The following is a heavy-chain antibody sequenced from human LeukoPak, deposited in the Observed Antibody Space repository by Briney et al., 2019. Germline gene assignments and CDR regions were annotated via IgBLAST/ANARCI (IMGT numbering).Heavy chain of an antibody. V-gene: IGHV3-9*01. Sequence: PGRSLRLSCAASGFTFDDYAMHWVRQAPGKGLEWVSGISWNSGSIGYADSVKGRFTISRDNAKNSLYLQMNSLRAEDTALYYCAKDPDGNSDYYYGMHLWAQGTRVTVSS. J-gene: IGHJ6*02. D-gene: IGHD4-23*01. CDR3: AKDPDGNSDYYYGMHL. CDR1: GFTFDDYA. CDR2: ISWNSGSI.